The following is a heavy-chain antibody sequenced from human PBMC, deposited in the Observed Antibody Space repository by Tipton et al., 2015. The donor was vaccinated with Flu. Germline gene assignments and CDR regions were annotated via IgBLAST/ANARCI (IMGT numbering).Heavy chain of an antibody. CDR2: IKLDGSQK. D-gene: IGHD2-21*01. J-gene: IGHJ4*02. Sequence: SLRLSCAASGHTFSNYWMSWVRQAPGKGLEWVANIKLDGSQKYYVDSVKGRFTISRDNDKNSLYLQMSSLRAEDTAVYYCAREIPGGATNLDYWGQGSSVTVSS. V-gene: IGHV3-7*03. CDR1: GHTFSNYW. CDR3: AREIPGGATNLDY.